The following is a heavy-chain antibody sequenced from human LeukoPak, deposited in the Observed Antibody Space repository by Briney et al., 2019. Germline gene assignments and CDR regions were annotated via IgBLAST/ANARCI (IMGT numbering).Heavy chain of an antibody. CDR1: GGSFSGFY. CDR2: INDRGAS. CDR3: ARGHSRYST. J-gene: IGHJ4*02. V-gene: IGHV4-34*01. Sequence: PSETLSLTCAVYGGSFSGFYWSWIRQPPGKGLEWIGEINDRGASNYNPSLKSRVTLSLDTSKKQFSLKLRSVTAADTAVYYCARGHSRYSTWGQGTLVTVSS. D-gene: IGHD2-8*01.